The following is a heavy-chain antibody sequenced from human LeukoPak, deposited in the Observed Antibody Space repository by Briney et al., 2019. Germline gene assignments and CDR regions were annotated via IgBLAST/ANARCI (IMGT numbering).Heavy chain of an antibody. D-gene: IGHD1-26*01. J-gene: IGHJ4*02. CDR2: ICSGGST. V-gene: IGHV3-53*04. CDR1: GFTVSSNY. CDR3: AGGGGSYYPPLRY. Sequence: GGSLRLSCAASGFTVSSNYMSWVRQAPGKGLEWVSVICSGGSTYYADSVKGRFTISRHNSKNTLYLQMNSLRAEDTAVYYCAGGGGSYYPPLRYWGQGTLVTVSS.